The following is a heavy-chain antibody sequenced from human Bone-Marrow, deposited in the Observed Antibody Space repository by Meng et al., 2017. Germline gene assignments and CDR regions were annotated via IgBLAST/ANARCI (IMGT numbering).Heavy chain of an antibody. CDR1: GFTFSGSA. J-gene: IGHJ5*02. D-gene: IGHD3-3*01. V-gene: IGHV3-73*01. CDR3: TRWRDGVAA. Sequence: EVQLVESGGGLVQPGGSLKLSCAASGFTFSGSAMHWVRQASGKGLEWVGRIRSKANSYATAYAASVKGRFTSSRDDSKNTAYLQMNSLKTEDTAVYYCTRWRDGVAAWGQGTLVTVSS. CDR2: IRSKANSYAT.